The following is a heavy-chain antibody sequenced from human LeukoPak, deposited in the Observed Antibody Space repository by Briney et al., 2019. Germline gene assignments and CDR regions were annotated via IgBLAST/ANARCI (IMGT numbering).Heavy chain of an antibody. V-gene: IGHV3-7*05. CDR1: GFTFRSYW. CDR2: INQDGSEK. CDR3: ARGAGLRSWYFY. Sequence: GGSLRLSCAASGFTFRSYWMIWVRQAPGKGLEGVANINQDGSEKYYVDSVKGRFTISRDNAKNSLYVHMNSLSAEDTDVYYCARGAGLRSWYFYWGQGTLVTVSS. J-gene: IGHJ4*02. D-gene: IGHD6-13*01.